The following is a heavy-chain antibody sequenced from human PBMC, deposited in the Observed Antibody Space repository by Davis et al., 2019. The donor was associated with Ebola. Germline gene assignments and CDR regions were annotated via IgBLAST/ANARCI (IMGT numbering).Heavy chain of an antibody. CDR3: AGPSPPILRFLEWELPFDY. Sequence: ASVKVSCKASGYTFTGYYMHWVRQAPGQGLEWMGWINPNSGGTNYAQKFQGWVTMTRDTSISTAYMELSRLRSDDTAVYYCAGPSPPILRFLEWELPFDYWGQGTLVTVSS. V-gene: IGHV1-2*04. J-gene: IGHJ4*02. D-gene: IGHD3-3*01. CDR2: INPNSGGT. CDR1: GYTFTGYY.